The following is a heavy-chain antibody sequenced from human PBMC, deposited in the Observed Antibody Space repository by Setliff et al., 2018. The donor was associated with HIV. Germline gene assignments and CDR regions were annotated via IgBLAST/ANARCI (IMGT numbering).Heavy chain of an antibody. CDR2: INHSGSA. J-gene: IGHJ6*03. Sequence: NPSETLSLTCAVYGGSFSGYYWSWIRQPPGKGLEWTGEINHSGSANYNPSLKSRVTISVDTSKNQFSLRLSSVTAADTAVYYCARGRDYYGSGSYFNGRANSYYFMDVWGKGTTVTRLL. CDR3: ARGRDYYGSGSYFNGRANSYYFMDV. V-gene: IGHV4-34*01. CDR1: GGSFSGYY. D-gene: IGHD3-10*01.